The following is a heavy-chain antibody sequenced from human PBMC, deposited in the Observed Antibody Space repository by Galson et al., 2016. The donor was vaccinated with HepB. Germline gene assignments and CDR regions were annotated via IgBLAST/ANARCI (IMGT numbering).Heavy chain of an antibody. CDR3: AHYRSGWFSTGPDAFDT. J-gene: IGHJ3*02. CDR2: IFWDDDK. D-gene: IGHD6-19*01. V-gene: IGHV2-5*02. Sequence: PALVKPTQTLTLTCTFPGFSLTTTGAGVGWIRQPPGKALEWLAVIFWDDDKRYRPSLKSRITLTRDTYKNQVVLNMTNMDPADTATYYCAHYRSGWFSTGPDAFDTWGQGTMVTVSS. CDR1: GFSLTTTGAG.